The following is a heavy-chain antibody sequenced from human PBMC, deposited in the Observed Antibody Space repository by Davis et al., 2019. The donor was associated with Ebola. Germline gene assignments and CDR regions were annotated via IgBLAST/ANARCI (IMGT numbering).Heavy chain of an antibody. CDR2: INHSGST. V-gene: IGHV4-34*01. D-gene: IGHD5-18*01. CDR3: ARGQRYSYGYFRY. CDR1: GGSFSGYH. J-gene: IGHJ4*02. Sequence: SETLSLTCAVYGGSFSGYHWSWIRQPPGKGLEWIGEINHSGSTNYNPSLKSRVTISVDTSKNQFSLKLSSVTAADTAVYYCARGQRYSYGYFRYWGQGTLVTVSS.